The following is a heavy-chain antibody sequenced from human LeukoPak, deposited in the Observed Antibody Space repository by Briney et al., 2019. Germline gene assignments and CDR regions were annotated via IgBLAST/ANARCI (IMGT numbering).Heavy chain of an antibody. V-gene: IGHV1-69*05. CDR3: ASNYDFWSGSYYFDY. D-gene: IGHD3-3*01. CDR1: GGTFSSYA. J-gene: IGHJ4*02. Sequence: SVKVSCKASGGTFSSYAISWVRQAPGQGLEWMGRIIPIFGTANYAQKSQGRVTITTDESTSTAYMELSSLRSEDTAVYYCASNYDFWSGSYYFDYWGQGTLVTVSS. CDR2: IIPIFGTA.